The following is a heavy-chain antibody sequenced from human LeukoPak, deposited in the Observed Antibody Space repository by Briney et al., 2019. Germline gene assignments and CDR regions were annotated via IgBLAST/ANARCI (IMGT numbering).Heavy chain of an antibody. D-gene: IGHD3-22*01. CDR3: ARVFHDSSGYYPYYFDY. J-gene: IGHJ4*02. V-gene: IGHV1-3*01. CDR2: VNAGNSHT. Sequence: ASVTASCKASGYAFTNYAIQWVRQAPGQRLEWMGWVNAGNSHTRYSPKFQGRVTIARDTSASTAYMELRSLRSDDTAVYYCARVFHDSSGYYPYYFDYWGQGTLVPVSS. CDR1: GYAFTNYA.